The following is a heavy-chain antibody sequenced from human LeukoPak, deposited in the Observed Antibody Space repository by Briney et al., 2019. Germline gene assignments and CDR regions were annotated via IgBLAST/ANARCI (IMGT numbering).Heavy chain of an antibody. CDR1: GHSFTAYY. Sequence: ASVKVSCKASGHSFTAYYMHWVRQAPGQGLEWMGWISPKSGGTHFPQKFQGRVTMTSDTSITTAYMELSRLGYDDTAVYYSARGLTYGSGRFYNYYMDVWGEGTTVTVSS. D-gene: IGHD3-10*01. CDR2: ISPKSGGT. J-gene: IGHJ6*03. CDR3: ARGLTYGSGRFYNYYMDV. V-gene: IGHV1-2*02.